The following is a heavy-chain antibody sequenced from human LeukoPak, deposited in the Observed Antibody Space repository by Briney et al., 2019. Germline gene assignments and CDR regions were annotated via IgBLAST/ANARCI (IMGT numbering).Heavy chain of an antibody. J-gene: IGHJ4*02. Sequence: PGGSLRLSCAASGFTFTSYWMSWVRQAPGQGLEWVAHIKQDGSEKYYVDSVKGRFTISRDNAKKSLYLQMNSLRAEDTAVYYCARELGYGGVFDYWGQGTLVTVSS. V-gene: IGHV3-7*01. CDR1: GFTFTSYW. D-gene: IGHD4-23*01. CDR3: ARELGYGGVFDY. CDR2: IKQDGSEK.